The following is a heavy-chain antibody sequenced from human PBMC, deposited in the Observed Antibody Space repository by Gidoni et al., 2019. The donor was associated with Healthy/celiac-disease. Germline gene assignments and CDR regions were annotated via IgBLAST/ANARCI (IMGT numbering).Heavy chain of an antibody. CDR3: ARETRITIFGVVIMRNWFDP. CDR1: GGSFSGYY. CDR2: INHSGST. V-gene: IGHV4-34*01. J-gene: IGHJ5*02. D-gene: IGHD3-3*01. Sequence: QVQLQQWGAGLLKPSETLSLTCAVYGGSFSGYYWSWIRQPPGKGLEWIGEINHSGSTNYNPSLKSRVTISVDTSKNQFSLKLSSVTAADTAVYYCARETRITIFGVVIMRNWFDPWGQGTLVTVSS.